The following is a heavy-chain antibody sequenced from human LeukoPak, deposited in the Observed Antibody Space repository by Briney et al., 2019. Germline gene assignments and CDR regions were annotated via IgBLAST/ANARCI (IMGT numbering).Heavy chain of an antibody. V-gene: IGHV3-21*04. D-gene: IGHD5-12*01. CDR3: AKGLFSAYDKYLDS. J-gene: IGHJ4*02. CDR2: ISDTGRDI. Sequence: GGSLRLSCAGSGFAFESFTMTWVRQAPGKGLEWVSLISDTGRDINYADSVRGRFTISRDNTKNSLFLQMDSLRVEDTAIYYCAKGLFSAYDKYLDSWGQGTLVTVSS. CDR1: GFAFESFT.